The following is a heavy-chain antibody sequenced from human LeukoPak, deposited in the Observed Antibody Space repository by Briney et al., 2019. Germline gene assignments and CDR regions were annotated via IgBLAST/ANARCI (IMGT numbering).Heavy chain of an antibody. V-gene: IGHV3-7*01. Sequence: GGSLRLSCAASGSTFSSYWMSWVRQAPGKGLEWVANIKQDGSEKYYVDSVKGRFTISRDNAKNSLYLQMNSLRAEDTAVYYCARVPSLLRYFDWLLWADYWGQGTLVTVSS. CDR1: GSTFSSYW. J-gene: IGHJ4*02. CDR3: ARVPSLLRYFDWLLWADY. CDR2: IKQDGSEK. D-gene: IGHD3-9*01.